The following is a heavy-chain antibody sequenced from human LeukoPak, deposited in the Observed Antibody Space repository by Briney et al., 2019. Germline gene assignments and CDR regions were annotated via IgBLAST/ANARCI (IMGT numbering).Heavy chain of an antibody. Sequence: ASVKVSCKASGGTFSSYAINWVRQATGQGLEWMGWMNPNSGNTGYAQKFQGRVTITRNTSISTAYMELSSLRSEDTAVYYCARGRCSSTSCLDYYMDVWGKGTTVTVSS. D-gene: IGHD2-2*01. J-gene: IGHJ6*03. CDR2: MNPNSGNT. CDR1: GGTFSSYA. CDR3: ARGRCSSTSCLDYYMDV. V-gene: IGHV1-8*03.